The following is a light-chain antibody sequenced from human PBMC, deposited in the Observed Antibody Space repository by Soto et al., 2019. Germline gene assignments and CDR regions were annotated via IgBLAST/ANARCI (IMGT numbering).Light chain of an antibody. CDR1: QSIGSW. Sequence: DTKMTQSPSTLSASVGDRVTITCRASQSIGSWLAWYQQKPGKAPKLLIYKTSILENGVPSRFSGSGSGTEFTLSISSLQPDDFATYYCHQYNSYWTFGQGTKVDI. CDR2: KTS. J-gene: IGKJ1*01. CDR3: HQYNSYWT. V-gene: IGKV1-5*03.